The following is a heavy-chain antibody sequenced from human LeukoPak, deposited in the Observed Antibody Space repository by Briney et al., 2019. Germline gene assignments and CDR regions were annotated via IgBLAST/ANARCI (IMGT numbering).Heavy chain of an antibody. D-gene: IGHD1-26*01. CDR1: GFTFSSYG. CDR2: ISYDGSNK. V-gene: IGHV3-30*18. J-gene: IGHJ4*02. CDR3: AKGGRWELLSLDY. Sequence: GGSLRLSCAASGFTFSSYGMHWVRQAPGKGLEWVAVISYDGSNKYYADSVKGRFTISRDNSKNTLYLQMNSLRAEDTAVYYCAKGGRWELLSLDYWGQGTLVTVSS.